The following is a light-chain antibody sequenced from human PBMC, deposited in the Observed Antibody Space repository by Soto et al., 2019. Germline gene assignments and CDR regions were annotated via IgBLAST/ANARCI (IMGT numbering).Light chain of an antibody. CDR3: QQSYSTPVT. V-gene: IGKV1-39*01. CDR2: AAS. Sequence: DIQMTQSPSSLSASVGDRVTITCRASQSISSYLNWYQQKPGKAPKLLIYAASSLQSGVPSRFSCSRSGTDFTLTISSLQPEDFATYYCQQSYSTPVTFGPGTKVDIK. J-gene: IGKJ3*01. CDR1: QSISSY.